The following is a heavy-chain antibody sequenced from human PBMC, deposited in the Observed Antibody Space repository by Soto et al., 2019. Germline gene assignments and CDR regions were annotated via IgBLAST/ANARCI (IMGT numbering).Heavy chain of an antibody. CDR1: GGSIRNVY. J-gene: IGHJ4*01. CDR2: IFHSGNA. Sequence: SETLSLTCTVSGGSIRNVYWSWIRQSAGKRLEWIGFIFHSGNAKYNPSLKSRVTISVDTSKNQFSLSLDSVTAADTAVYFCARAHAPTLPFDYWVQGTLVTVSS. CDR3: ARAHAPTLPFDY. D-gene: IGHD2-15*01. V-gene: IGHV4-59*01.